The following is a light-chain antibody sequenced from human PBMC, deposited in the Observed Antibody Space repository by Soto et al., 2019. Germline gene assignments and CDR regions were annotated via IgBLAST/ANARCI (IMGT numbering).Light chain of an antibody. J-gene: IGKJ4*01. CDR1: QSVNNN. Sequence: EIEMTQSPATLSVSPGERVTLSCRASQSVNNNLAWYQQKPGQAPRLLIYDASTRATGIPARFSGSGSGAEFTLTISSLQSEDFAVYFCQQYNDWPLAFGGGTKVGIK. V-gene: IGKV3-15*01. CDR2: DAS. CDR3: QQYNDWPLA.